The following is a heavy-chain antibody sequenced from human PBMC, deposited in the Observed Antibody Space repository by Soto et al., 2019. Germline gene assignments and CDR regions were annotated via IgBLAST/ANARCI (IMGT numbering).Heavy chain of an antibody. Sequence: ASVKVSCKASGGTFSSYAISWVRQAPGQGLEWMGGIIPIFGTANYAQKFQGRVTITADESTSTAYMELSSLRSEDTAVYYCARLHGYCISTSCYGYYGMDVWGQGTTVTVSS. CDR3: ARLHGYCISTSCYGYYGMDV. D-gene: IGHD2-2*01. J-gene: IGHJ6*02. CDR1: GGTFSSYA. V-gene: IGHV1-69*13. CDR2: IIPIFGTA.